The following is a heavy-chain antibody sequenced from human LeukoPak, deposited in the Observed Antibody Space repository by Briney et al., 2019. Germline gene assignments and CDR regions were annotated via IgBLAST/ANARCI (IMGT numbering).Heavy chain of an antibody. Sequence: SETLSLTCTVSGGSISSSSYYWGWIRQPPGKGLEWIGSIYYSGSTYYNPSLKSRVTISVDTSKNQFSLKLSSVTAADTAVYYCARGDYDILTGAEYFQHWGQGTLVTVSS. J-gene: IGHJ1*01. D-gene: IGHD3-9*01. CDR1: GGSISSSSYY. CDR3: ARGDYDILTGAEYFQH. CDR2: IYYSGST. V-gene: IGHV4-39*07.